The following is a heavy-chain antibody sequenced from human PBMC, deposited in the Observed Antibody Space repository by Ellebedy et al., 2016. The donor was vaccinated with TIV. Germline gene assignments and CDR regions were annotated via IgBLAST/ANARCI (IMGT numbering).Heavy chain of an antibody. V-gene: IGHV3-30*09. Sequence: GESLKISXAASGFTFSYYSMHWVRQAPGKGLEWVAVISHDGSNKYHAESVKVRFAISRDDSKNTLYLQMNTLRTEDTAVYFCTRGSSSRGYFDSWGQGTLVTVSS. CDR1: GFTFSYYS. J-gene: IGHJ4*02. CDR3: TRGSSSRGYFDS. D-gene: IGHD6-13*01. CDR2: ISHDGSNK.